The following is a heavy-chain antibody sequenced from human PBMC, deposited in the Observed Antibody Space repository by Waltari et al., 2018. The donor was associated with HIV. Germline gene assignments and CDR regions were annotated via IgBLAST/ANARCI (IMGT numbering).Heavy chain of an antibody. CDR3: VAQDYSDSVDW. V-gene: IGHV4-39*07. Sequence: QLRLQESGPRLVKPSETLSRTCSVSGGSISSNVYHWGWLRQSPGKGLEWIGSIYYTGNTYYKPSLKRRVTISIDTSKNQFSLRLTSVTAADTAIYYCVAQDYSDSVDWWGQGTLVTVFS. J-gene: IGHJ4*02. CDR2: IYYTGNT. D-gene: IGHD4-17*01. CDR1: GGSISSNVYH.